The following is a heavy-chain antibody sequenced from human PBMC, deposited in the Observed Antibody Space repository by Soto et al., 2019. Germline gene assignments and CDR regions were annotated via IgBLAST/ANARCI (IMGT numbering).Heavy chain of an antibody. J-gene: IGHJ6*02. CDR2: IHYSGST. CDR1: GGSVSSGNYY. D-gene: IGHD3-10*01. CDR3: ASYTSGRSGPALDV. V-gene: IGHV4-61*01. Sequence: SETLSLTCTVSGGSVSSGNYYWTWIRQPPGKGPEWVGYIHYSGSTNHNPSLKSRVTMAVDTAKNQFSLELTSVTAADTAVYYCASYTSGRSGPALDVWGQGTTVTVSS.